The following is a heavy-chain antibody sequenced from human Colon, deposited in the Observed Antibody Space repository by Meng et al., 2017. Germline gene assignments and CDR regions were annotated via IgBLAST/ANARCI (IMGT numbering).Heavy chain of an antibody. CDR1: GGSVSSASYY. J-gene: IGHJ4*02. CDR3: ARFYGSGTFEVHDY. Sequence: QVQLQESGPGLGRPSETLSLTCNVSGGSVSSASYYWSWIRQPPGKGLEWIGLIHYSGSRNYNPSLKRRVTMSVDTSKNQVSLRLTSVTAADTAVYYCARFYGSGTFEVHDYWGQGTLVTVSS. CDR2: IHYSGSR. D-gene: IGHD3-10*01. V-gene: IGHV4-61*01.